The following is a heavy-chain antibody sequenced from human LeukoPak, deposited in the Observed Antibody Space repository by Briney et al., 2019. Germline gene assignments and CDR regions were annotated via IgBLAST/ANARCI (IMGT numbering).Heavy chain of an antibody. J-gene: IGHJ6*02. D-gene: IGHD4-11*01. CDR2: ISYDGSNK. Sequence: PGGSLRLSCAASGFTFSSYGMHWVRQAPGKGLEWVAVISYDGSNKYYADSVKGRFTISRDNSKNALYLQMNSLRAEDTAVYYCARDQYPSRYYYYYYGMDVWGQGTTVTVSS. CDR1: GFTFSSYG. V-gene: IGHV3-30*03. CDR3: ARDQYPSRYYYYYYGMDV.